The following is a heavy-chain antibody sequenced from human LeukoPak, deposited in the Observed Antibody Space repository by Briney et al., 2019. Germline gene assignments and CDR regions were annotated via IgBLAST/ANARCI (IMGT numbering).Heavy chain of an antibody. D-gene: IGHD6-6*01. V-gene: IGHV3-21*01. CDR1: GFTLSSYS. Sequence: PGGSLRLSCAASGFTLSSYSMNWVRQAPGKGLEWVSSISSSSSYIYYADSVKGRFTISRDNAKNSLYLQMNSLRAEDTAVYYCARPYSSSSSGSDYWGQGTLVTVSS. CDR3: ARPYSSSSSGSDY. J-gene: IGHJ4*02. CDR2: ISSSSSYI.